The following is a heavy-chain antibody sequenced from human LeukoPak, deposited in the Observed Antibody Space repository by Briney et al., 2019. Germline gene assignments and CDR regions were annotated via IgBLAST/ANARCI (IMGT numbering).Heavy chain of an antibody. J-gene: IGHJ4*02. CDR3: ARSCSSTSCYVGFDY. Sequence: ASETLSLTCTVSGDSIGTYYWSWIRQHPGKGLEWIGYIYYSGSTYYNPSLKSRVTISVDTSKNQFSLKLSSVTAADTAVYYCARSCSSTSCYVGFDYWGQGTLVTVSS. V-gene: IGHV4-59*06. D-gene: IGHD2-2*01. CDR2: IYYSGST. CDR1: GDSIGTYY.